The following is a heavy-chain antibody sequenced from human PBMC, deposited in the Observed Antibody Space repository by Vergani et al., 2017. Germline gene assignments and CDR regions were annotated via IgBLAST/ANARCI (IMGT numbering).Heavy chain of an antibody. D-gene: IGHD3-9*01. J-gene: IGHJ6*03. CDR1: GFTFGDYA. CDR2: IRSKAYGGTT. Sequence: EVQLVESGGGLVQPGRSLRLSCTASGFTFGDYAMSWFRQAPGKGLEWVGFIRSKAYGGTTEYAASVKGRFTISRDDSKSIAYLQMNSLKTEDTAVYYCTTRGDILTGYSPYYYYYYMDVWGKGTTVTVSS. V-gene: IGHV3-49*03. CDR3: TTRGDILTGYSPYYYYYYMDV.